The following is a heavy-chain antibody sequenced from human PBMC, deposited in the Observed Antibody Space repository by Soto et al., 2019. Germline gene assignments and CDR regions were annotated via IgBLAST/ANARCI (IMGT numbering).Heavy chain of an antibody. CDR3: TTDWRVYGDFDY. J-gene: IGHJ4*02. CDR2: IKSKTDGGTT. Sequence: EVQLVESGGGLVKPGGSLRLSCAASGFSFTNAWMNWVRQAPGKGLEWVGQIKSKTDGGTTDYAAPVKGRFTISRDDSKNTLYLQMNSLKTEDTAVYYCTTDWRVYGDFDYWGQGTLVTVSS. CDR1: GFSFTNAW. V-gene: IGHV3-15*07. D-gene: IGHD4-17*01.